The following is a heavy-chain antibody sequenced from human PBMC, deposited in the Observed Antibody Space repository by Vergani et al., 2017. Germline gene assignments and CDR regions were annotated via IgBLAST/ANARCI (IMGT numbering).Heavy chain of an antibody. CDR3: ARSEYSSSSGHNGMDV. Sequence: QVQLVQSGAEVKKPGSSVKVSCKASGGTFSSYAISWVRQAPGQGLEWMGRIIPILGIANYAQKFQGRVTITADKSTSTAYMELSSLRSEDTAVYYFARSEYSSSSGHNGMDVWGQGTTVTVSS. CDR2: IIPILGIA. J-gene: IGHJ6*02. D-gene: IGHD6-6*01. V-gene: IGHV1-69*04. CDR1: GGTFSSYA.